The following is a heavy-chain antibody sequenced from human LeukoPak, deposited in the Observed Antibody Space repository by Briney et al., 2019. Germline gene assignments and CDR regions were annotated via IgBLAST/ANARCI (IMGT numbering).Heavy chain of an antibody. Sequence: ASVKVSCKASGYTFTSYDINWVRQATGQGLEWMGWMNPNSGDTGYAQNSQGRVTMTRDTSINTAYMELSSLRSEDTAVYYCARVTGGKYAFDIWGQGTMVTVSS. D-gene: IGHD1-26*01. CDR3: ARVTGGKYAFDI. CDR1: GYTFTSYD. CDR2: MNPNSGDT. J-gene: IGHJ3*02. V-gene: IGHV1-8*01.